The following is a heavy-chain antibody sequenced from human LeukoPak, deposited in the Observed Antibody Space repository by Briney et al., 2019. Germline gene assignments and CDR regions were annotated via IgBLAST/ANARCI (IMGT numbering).Heavy chain of an antibody. Sequence: GGSLRLSCAASGFTFSNYAMSWVRQAPEKGLEWVSTISGSTENTYYADSVKGRFTISRDNSKNTLYLQMNSLRAEDTAIYYCARAPRKFRGIIVTPLYYFDYWGQGALVTVSS. CDR2: ISGSTENT. J-gene: IGHJ4*02. CDR1: GFTFSNYA. D-gene: IGHD3-10*01. CDR3: ARAPRKFRGIIVTPLYYFDY. V-gene: IGHV3-23*01.